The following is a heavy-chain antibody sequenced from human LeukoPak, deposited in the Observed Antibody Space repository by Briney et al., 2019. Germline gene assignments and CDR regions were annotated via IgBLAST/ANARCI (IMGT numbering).Heavy chain of an antibody. CDR2: IRADGSST. CDR1: RFTFKNYA. V-gene: IGHV3-74*01. Sequence: GGSLRLSCAASRFTFKNYAMSWVRQAPGKGLVWVSRIRADGSSTSYADSVKGRFTISRDNAKNTLYLQMNSLGAEDTAVYYCATGGVKYSSGWQTIPPGTFGMDVWGKGTTVTASS. J-gene: IGHJ6*03. D-gene: IGHD6-19*01. CDR3: ATGGVKYSSGWQTIPPGTFGMDV.